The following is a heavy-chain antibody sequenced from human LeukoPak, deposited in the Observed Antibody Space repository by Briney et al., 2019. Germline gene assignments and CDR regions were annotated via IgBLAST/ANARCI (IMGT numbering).Heavy chain of an antibody. CDR2: ISSSSSYI. D-gene: IGHD3-9*01. CDR3: ARDSTPYYDILTGYYNPRLYYYYYMDV. V-gene: IGHV3-21*01. CDR1: GFTFSSYS. Sequence: GGSLRLSCAASGFTFSSYSMNWVRQAPGKGLEWVSSISSSSSYIYYADSVKGRFTISRDNAKNSLYLQMNSLRAEDTAVYYCARDSTPYYDILTGYYNPRLYYYYYMDVWGKGTTVTISS. J-gene: IGHJ6*03.